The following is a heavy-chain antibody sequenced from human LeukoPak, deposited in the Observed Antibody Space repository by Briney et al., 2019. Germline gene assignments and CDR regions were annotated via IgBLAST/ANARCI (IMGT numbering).Heavy chain of an antibody. CDR1: GFTFSNYA. D-gene: IGHD6-19*01. CDR2: ISGSGGST. Sequence: PGGSLRLSCAASGFTFSNYAMSWVRQAPGKGLEWVSTISGSGGSTYYADSVKGRFTISRDTSKNTLYLQMNSLRAEGTAVYYCAKTGAVAPLNWFDPWGQGTLVTVSS. V-gene: IGHV3-23*01. J-gene: IGHJ5*02. CDR3: AKTGAVAPLNWFDP.